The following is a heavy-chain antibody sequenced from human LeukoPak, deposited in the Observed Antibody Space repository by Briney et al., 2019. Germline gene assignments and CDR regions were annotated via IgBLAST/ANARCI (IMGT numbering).Heavy chain of an antibody. D-gene: IGHD3-16*01. J-gene: IGHJ4*02. V-gene: IGHV3-74*01. CDR3: ARWGDGKKFDY. CDR1: GLTFHNTW. CDR2: IISDGITT. Sequence: PGGSLRLSCAASGLTFHNTWMHWIRQAPGKGLVWVSRIISDGITTTYADSVKGRFTISRDNSKNMLFLQMNSLTVGDTAVYYCARWGDGKKFDYWGQGTLLTVSS.